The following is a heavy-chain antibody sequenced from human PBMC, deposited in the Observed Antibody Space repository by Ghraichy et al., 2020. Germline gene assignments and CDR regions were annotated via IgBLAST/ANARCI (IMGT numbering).Heavy chain of an antibody. D-gene: IGHD3-22*01. J-gene: IGHJ6*03. CDR3: ARIGDAQIGATYYWFYRDV. CDR2: IDCDDEK. V-gene: IGHV2-70*13. CDR1: GLSLTSGEMC. Sequence: SGPTLVKPTETLTLTCTFSGLSLTSGEMCVSWIRQPPGKALEWLALIDCDDEKYYSTSLKTRLTIAKDTSNNQVVLTMTNVDPVDTATYYCARIGDAQIGATYYWFYRDVWGKGTTVTVSS.